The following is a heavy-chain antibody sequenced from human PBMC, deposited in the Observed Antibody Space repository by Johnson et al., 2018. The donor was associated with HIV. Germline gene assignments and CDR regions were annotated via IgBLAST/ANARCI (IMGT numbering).Heavy chain of an antibody. CDR3: ARDPGPGSSSHERSWGGFDL. V-gene: IGHV3-13*01. D-gene: IGHD6-6*01. CDR1: GFSVSTYD. J-gene: IGHJ3*01. Sequence: VQLVESGGGLVQPGGSLRLSCAASGFSVSTYDMHWVRQATGKGLDWVSVIGTAGDTYYLGSVKGRFTISRENAKNSLYLQMNSLRVDDTAVYYCARDPGPGSSSHERSWGGFDLWGQGTMVAVFS. CDR2: IGTAGDT.